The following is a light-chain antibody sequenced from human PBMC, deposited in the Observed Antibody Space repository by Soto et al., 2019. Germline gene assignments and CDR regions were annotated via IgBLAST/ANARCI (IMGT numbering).Light chain of an antibody. CDR3: CSYAGSYTWV. Sequence: QLVLTQPHSVSGSPGQSVTISCSGTSGDVGHYNFVSWYQHHPGKAPKLIIYDVSTRPSGVPDRFSGSKSGNTASLTISGLQAEDEADFYCCSYAGSYTWVFGGGTQLTVL. J-gene: IGLJ3*02. CDR1: SGDVGHYNF. CDR2: DVS. V-gene: IGLV2-11*01.